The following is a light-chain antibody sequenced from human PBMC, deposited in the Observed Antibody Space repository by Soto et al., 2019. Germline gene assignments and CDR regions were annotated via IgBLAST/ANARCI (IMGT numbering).Light chain of an antibody. J-gene: IGLJ1*01. CDR1: SSNIGAGHD. CDR3: QSYDGSLNTFYV. Sequence: QSVLTQPPSVSGAPGQTVTISCTGSSSNIGAGHDVHWYQQLPGTAPKLLVYDNDNRPSGVPDRFSGSKSGTSASLAITRLQAEDEADYYCQSYDGSLNTFYVFGTGTKVTVL. V-gene: IGLV1-40*01. CDR2: DND.